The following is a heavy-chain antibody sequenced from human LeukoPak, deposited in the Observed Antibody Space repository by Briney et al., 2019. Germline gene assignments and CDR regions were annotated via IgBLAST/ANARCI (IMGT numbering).Heavy chain of an antibody. CDR3: AKPSGDYDYFDY. V-gene: IGHV3-23*01. J-gene: IGHJ4*02. Sequence: PGGSLRLSCAASGFTFSSYAMDWTRQTPGKGLEWVSGITTSDSTYYADSVKGRFTISRDNSKNTLFLQINSLTVEDTAVYYCAKPSGDYDYFDYWGQGALVTVSS. CDR2: ITTSDST. CDR1: GFTFSSYA. D-gene: IGHD4-17*01.